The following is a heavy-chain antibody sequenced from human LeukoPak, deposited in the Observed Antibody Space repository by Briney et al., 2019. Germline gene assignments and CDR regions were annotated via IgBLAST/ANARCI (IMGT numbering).Heavy chain of an antibody. J-gene: IGHJ5*02. D-gene: IGHD3-16*02. V-gene: IGHV1-18*01. CDR1: GYTFTSYG. CDR2: ISAYNGNT. Sequence: ASVKVSCKASGYTFTSYGISWVRQAPGQGLEWMGWISAYNGNTNYAQKLQGRVTMTTDTSTSTAYMELRSLRSDDTAVYYCARVWDDYVWGSYRPRWSDPWGQGTLVTVSS. CDR3: ARVWDDYVWGSYRPRWSDP.